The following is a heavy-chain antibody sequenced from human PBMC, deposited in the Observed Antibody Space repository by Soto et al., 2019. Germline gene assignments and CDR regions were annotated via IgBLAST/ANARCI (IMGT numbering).Heavy chain of an antibody. J-gene: IGHJ1*01. D-gene: IGHD6-13*01. CDR2: INWNSGSI. CDR1: GFTFDDYA. CDR3: VKDESINWYSGHFRH. Sequence: GGSLRLSCAASGFTFDDYAMHWVRQVPGKGLEWVSGINWNSGSIGYADSVKGRFAISRDNAKNSLHLQMNSLRAEDTAFYYCVKDESINWYSGHFRHWGQGTPATVSS. V-gene: IGHV3-9*01.